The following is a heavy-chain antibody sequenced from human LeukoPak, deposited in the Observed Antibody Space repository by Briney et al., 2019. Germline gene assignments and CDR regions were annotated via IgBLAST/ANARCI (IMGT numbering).Heavy chain of an antibody. Sequence: SETLSLTCSVSGGSISSSTYYWGWIRQPPGKGLEWLGNVYYSGSTNYNPSLKSRVTISVDTSKNQFSLKLSSVTAADTAVYYCARDRFKYSSSSAWGFYYYYMDVWGKGTAVTVSS. CDR3: ARDRFKYSSSSAWGFYYYYMDV. J-gene: IGHJ6*03. CDR2: VYYSGST. CDR1: GGSISSSTYY. V-gene: IGHV4-39*07. D-gene: IGHD6-6*01.